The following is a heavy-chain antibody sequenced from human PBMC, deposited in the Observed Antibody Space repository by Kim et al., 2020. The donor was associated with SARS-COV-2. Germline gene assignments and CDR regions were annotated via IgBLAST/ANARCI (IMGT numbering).Heavy chain of an antibody. CDR1: GGTFSSYA. CDR2: IIPIFVTA. Sequence: SVKVSCKASGGTFSSYAISWVRQAPGQGLEWMGGIIPIFVTANYAQKFQGRVTITADESMSTAYMELSSLRSEDTAVYYCARPSSSWSHYYYYGMDVWGQGTTVTVSS. CDR3: ARPSSSWSHYYYYGMDV. J-gene: IGHJ6*02. D-gene: IGHD6-13*01. V-gene: IGHV1-69*13.